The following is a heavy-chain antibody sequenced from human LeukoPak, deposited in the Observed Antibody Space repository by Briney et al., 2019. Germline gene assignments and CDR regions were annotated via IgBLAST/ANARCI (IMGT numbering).Heavy chain of an antibody. CDR2: INHSGST. CDR1: GGSFSGYY. J-gene: IGHJ6*02. D-gene: IGHD6-19*01. CDR3: ARAHYSSGWSYYYYGMDV. V-gene: IGHV4-34*01. Sequence: PSDTLSLTCAVYGGSFSGYYWSWIRQPPGKGLEWIGEINHSGSTNYNPSLKSRVTISVDTSKNQFSLKLSSVTAADTAVYYCARAHYSSGWSYYYYGMDVWSQGTTVTVSS.